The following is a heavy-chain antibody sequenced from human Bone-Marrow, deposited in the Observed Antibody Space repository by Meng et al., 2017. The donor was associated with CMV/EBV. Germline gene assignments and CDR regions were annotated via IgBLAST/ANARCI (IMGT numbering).Heavy chain of an antibody. V-gene: IGHV4-39*01. CDR3: ARHVDLAAHFDY. CDR2: IYYSGST. J-gene: IGHJ4*02. CDR1: GGSISSSSYY. D-gene: IGHD6-13*01. Sequence: GSLRLSCTVSGGSISSSSYYWGWIRQPPEKGLEWIGSIYYSGSTYYNPSLKSRVTISVDTSKNQFSLKLSSVTAADTAVYYCARHVDLAAHFDYWGQGTLVT.